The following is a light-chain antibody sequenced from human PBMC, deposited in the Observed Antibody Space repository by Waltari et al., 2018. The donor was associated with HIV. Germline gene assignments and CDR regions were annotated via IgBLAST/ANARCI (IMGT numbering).Light chain of an antibody. CDR2: DAS. CDR3: QQYNNWPPWT. V-gene: IGKV3-15*01. Sequence: EVAMTQSPATLSVSPGERVTLSCRASRSVSSNLAWYQQTPGQAPRLLIYDASTRASGVPARFSGSGSGTDFTLTITSLQSEDFAVYYCQQYNNWPPWTFGQGTRVQIK. J-gene: IGKJ1*01. CDR1: RSVSSN.